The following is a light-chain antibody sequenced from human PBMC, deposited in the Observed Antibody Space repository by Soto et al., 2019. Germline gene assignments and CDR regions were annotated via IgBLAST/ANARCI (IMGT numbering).Light chain of an antibody. CDR3: QSYATGLSVLYV. Sequence: QAVLTQPRRVSGSPGQMVTISCTGSSSNIGAGYDVHWYQQLPGTAPKLLIYGNNNRPSGVPDRFSGSKSGTSASLAVTGLQAEDEADYYCQSYATGLSVLYVFGTGTKVTVL. J-gene: IGLJ1*01. CDR1: SSNIGAGYD. V-gene: IGLV1-40*01. CDR2: GNN.